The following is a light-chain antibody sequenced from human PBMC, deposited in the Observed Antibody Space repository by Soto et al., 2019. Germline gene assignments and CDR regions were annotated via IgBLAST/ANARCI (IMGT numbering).Light chain of an antibody. CDR3: CSYAGSYTLWV. V-gene: IGLV2-11*01. CDR1: ISDVVGYNY. Sequence: QYALTQPRSVSGSPGQSVTISCTGTISDVVGYNYVFWYQQHPGKTPKLMIYDVSKRPSGIPDRFSGSTSGNTASLTISGLQAEDEADYYCCSYAGSYTLWVFGGGTKLTVL. CDR2: DVS. J-gene: IGLJ3*02.